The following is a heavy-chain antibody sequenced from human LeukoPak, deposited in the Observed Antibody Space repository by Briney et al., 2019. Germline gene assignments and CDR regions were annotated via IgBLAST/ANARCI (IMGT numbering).Heavy chain of an antibody. CDR3: ARDHLDSSGYTFDY. D-gene: IGHD3-22*01. J-gene: IGHJ4*02. CDR1: GFTFSSYE. V-gene: IGHV3-48*03. Sequence: GGSLRLSCAASGFTFSSYEMNWVRQAPGKGLEWVSYISSSGSTIYYADSVKGRFTTSRDNAKNSLYLQMNSLRAEDTAVYYCARDHLDSSGYTFDYWGQGTLVTVSS. CDR2: ISSSGSTI.